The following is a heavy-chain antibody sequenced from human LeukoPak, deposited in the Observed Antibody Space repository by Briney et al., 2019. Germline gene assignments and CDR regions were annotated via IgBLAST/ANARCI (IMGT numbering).Heavy chain of an antibody. D-gene: IGHD1/OR15-1a*01. CDR3: ASQLGGTTFH. CDR2: VYYNGIT. CDR1: GVSINTYF. V-gene: IGHV4-59*01. J-gene: IGHJ4*02. Sequence: PSETLSLTCTVSGVSINTYFWSWIRQPPGKGLEWIGYVYYNGITNYNPSLKSRVSISLDTSKNQFSLRLNSVTAAETAAYYCASQLGGTTFHWGQGTLVTVSS.